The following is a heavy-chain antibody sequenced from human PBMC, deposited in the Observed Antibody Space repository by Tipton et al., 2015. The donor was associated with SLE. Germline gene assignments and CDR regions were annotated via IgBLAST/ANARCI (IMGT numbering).Heavy chain of an antibody. CDR3: AREGGVAVAGTWGFQH. CDR1: GGSISSYY. D-gene: IGHD6-19*01. Sequence: TLSLTCTVSGGSISSYYWSWIRQPPGKGLEWIGYIYYSGSTNYNPSLKSRVTISVDTSKNQFSLKLSSVTAAGTAVYYCAREGGVAVAGTWGFQHWGQGTLVTVSS. V-gene: IGHV4-59*01. J-gene: IGHJ1*01. CDR2: IYYSGST.